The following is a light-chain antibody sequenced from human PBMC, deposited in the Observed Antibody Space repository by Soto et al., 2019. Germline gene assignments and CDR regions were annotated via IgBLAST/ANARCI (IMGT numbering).Light chain of an antibody. Sequence: EIVMTQSPASLSVSPVDSATLSCRASQSVNSNLAWYQQKPGQAPRLVIYGASIRATGIPARFSGGGSGTEFTLTISSLQSADFAVYYCQEYNNWPFTFGKGTKLEIK. CDR3: QEYNNWPFT. CDR1: QSVNSN. CDR2: GAS. J-gene: IGKJ2*01. V-gene: IGKV3D-15*01.